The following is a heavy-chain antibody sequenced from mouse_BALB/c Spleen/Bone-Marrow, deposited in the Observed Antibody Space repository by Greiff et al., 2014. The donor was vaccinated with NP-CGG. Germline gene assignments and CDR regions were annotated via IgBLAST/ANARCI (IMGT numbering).Heavy chain of an antibody. D-gene: IGHD1-1*01. Sequence: EVQRVESGAELVKPGASVKLSCTASGFNIKDTYMHWVKQRPEQGLEWIGRLDTANGNTKYDPKFQGKATITADTSSNTAYLQLSSLTSEDTAVYYCAPYYYGSSQFAYWGQGTLVTVSA. CDR1: GFNIKDTY. J-gene: IGHJ3*01. CDR3: APYYYGSSQFAY. CDR2: LDTANGNT. V-gene: IGHV14-3*02.